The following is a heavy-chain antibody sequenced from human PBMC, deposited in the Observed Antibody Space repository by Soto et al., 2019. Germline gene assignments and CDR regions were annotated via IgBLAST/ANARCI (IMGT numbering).Heavy chain of an antibody. D-gene: IGHD3-16*01. CDR2: ISGSGRTI. J-gene: IGHJ5*02. V-gene: IGHV3-11*01. CDR3: ARLPFPWGWFDP. CDR1: GIVFSDY. Sequence: QVQLVESGGGLVKPGGSLRLSCAASGIVFSDYMSWVRQAPGKGLEWLSYISGSGRTIYSADSVKGRFTISRDNATNSLHLQMNNVRTGATAVYYCARLPFPWGWFDPWGQGTLVTVSS.